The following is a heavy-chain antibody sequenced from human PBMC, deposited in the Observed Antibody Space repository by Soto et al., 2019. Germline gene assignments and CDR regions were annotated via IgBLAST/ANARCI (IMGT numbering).Heavy chain of an antibody. J-gene: IGHJ4*02. V-gene: IGHV4-59*08. CDR1: GGSISSYH. Sequence: SETLSLTCTVSGGSISSYHWSWIRQPPGKGLEWIGYIYYSGSTNYNPSLKSRVTISVDTSKNQFSLKLSSVTAADTAVYYCAGNYDFWSGYPPYYFDYWGQGTLVTVS. CDR2: IYYSGST. CDR3: AGNYDFWSGYPPYYFDY. D-gene: IGHD3-3*01.